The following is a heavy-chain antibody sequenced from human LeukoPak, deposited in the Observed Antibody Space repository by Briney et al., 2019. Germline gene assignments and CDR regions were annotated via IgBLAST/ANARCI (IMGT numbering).Heavy chain of an antibody. D-gene: IGHD1-26*01. CDR2: FDPEDGET. Sequence: ASVKVSCKVSGYTLTELSMHWVRQAPGKGLEWTGGFDPEDGETIYAQKFQGRVTMTEDTSTDTAYMELSSLRSEDTAVYYCATVEEGEGGAFDIWGQGTMVTVSS. CDR1: GYTLTELS. CDR3: ATVEEGEGGAFDI. J-gene: IGHJ3*02. V-gene: IGHV1-24*01.